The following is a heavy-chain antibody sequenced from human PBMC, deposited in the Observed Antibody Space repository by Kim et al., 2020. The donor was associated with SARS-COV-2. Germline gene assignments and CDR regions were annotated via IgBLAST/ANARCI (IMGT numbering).Heavy chain of an antibody. CDR2: INHSGST. J-gene: IGHJ4*02. V-gene: IGHV4-34*01. CDR3: ARALWFGELGRNFDY. Sequence: SETLSLTCAVYGGSFSGYYWSWIRQPPGKGLEWIGEINHSGSTNYNPSLKSRVTISVDTSKNQFSLKLSSVTAADTAVYYCARALWFGELGRNFDYWGQGTLVTVSS. D-gene: IGHD3-10*01. CDR1: GGSFSGYY.